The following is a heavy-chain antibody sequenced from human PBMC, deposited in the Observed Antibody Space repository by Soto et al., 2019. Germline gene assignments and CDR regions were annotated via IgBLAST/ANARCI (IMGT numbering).Heavy chain of an antibody. CDR2: ISYDGSNR. CDR1: GFTFSSYA. D-gene: IGHD4-17*01. V-gene: IGHV3-30-3*01. CDR3: ARNSLDYGDYPYNWFDP. J-gene: IGHJ5*02. Sequence: QVQLVESAGGVVQPGRSLRLSCAASGFTFSSYAMHWVRQAPGKGLEWVAVISYDGSNRYYADSVKGRFTISRDNSKNTLYLQMSSLRAEDTAVYYCARNSLDYGDYPYNWFDPWGQGTLVTVSS.